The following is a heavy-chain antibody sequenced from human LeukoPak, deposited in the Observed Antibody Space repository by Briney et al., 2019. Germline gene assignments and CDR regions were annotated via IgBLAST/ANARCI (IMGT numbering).Heavy chain of an antibody. D-gene: IGHD1-26*01. V-gene: IGHV3-23*01. CDR1: GFTFSSSA. Sequence: PGGSLRLSCAASGFTFSSSAMSWVRQAPGKGLEWVSSISGSGGSTYYADSVKGRFTISRDNSKNTLYLQMNSLRAEDTAVYYCAKLSRWGELLFDYWGQGTLVTVSS. CDR3: AKLSRWGELLFDY. CDR2: ISGSGGST. J-gene: IGHJ4*02.